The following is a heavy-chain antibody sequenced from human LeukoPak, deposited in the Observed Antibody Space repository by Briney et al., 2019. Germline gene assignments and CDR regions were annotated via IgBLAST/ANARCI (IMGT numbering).Heavy chain of an antibody. J-gene: IGHJ4*02. CDR3: ARDMGDTTVTTGFDY. D-gene: IGHD4-17*01. V-gene: IGHV1-18*01. Sequence: ASVKVSCKASGYTFTSNGISWVRQAPGQGLEWMGWISAYNGNTNYAQKLQGRVTMTTDTSTSTAYMELRSLRSDDTAVYCCARDMGDTTVTTGFDYWGQGTLVTVSS. CDR1: GYTFTSNG. CDR2: ISAYNGNT.